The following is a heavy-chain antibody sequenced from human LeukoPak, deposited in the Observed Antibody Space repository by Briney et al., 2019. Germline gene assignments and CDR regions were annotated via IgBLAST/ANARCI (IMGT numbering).Heavy chain of an antibody. V-gene: IGHV4-59*08. Sequence: SETLSLTCTVSGDSINAYYWGWIRQPPGKGLEWIGYIYFSGTTKYDPSLESRVTISVDTSKNQFSLKLSSVTAADTAVYYCARRRAEGGSNGHYNWFDPWGQGILVTVSS. CDR1: GDSINAYY. CDR2: IYFSGTT. J-gene: IGHJ5*02. CDR3: ARRRAEGGSNGHYNWFDP. D-gene: IGHD6-13*01.